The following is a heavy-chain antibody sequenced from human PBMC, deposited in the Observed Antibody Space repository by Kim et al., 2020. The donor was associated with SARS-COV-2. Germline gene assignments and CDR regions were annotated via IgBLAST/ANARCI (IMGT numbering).Heavy chain of an antibody. V-gene: IGHV4-34*01. Sequence: SETLSLTCVVYGGSLSGQYWVWIRQPPGKGLEWIGEINSSGSTIYNPSLESRVSISEDTSKKQLSLNLRSVTAADTAVHYCVIGDGSGGHCYECWGQGT. D-gene: IGHD2-21*01. CDR3: VIGDGSGGHCYEC. CDR1: GGSLSGQY. J-gene: IGHJ1*01. CDR2: INSSGST.